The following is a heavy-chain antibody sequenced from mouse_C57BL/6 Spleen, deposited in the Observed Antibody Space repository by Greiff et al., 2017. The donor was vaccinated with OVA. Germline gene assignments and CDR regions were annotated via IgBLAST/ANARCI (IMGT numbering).Heavy chain of an antibody. CDR1: GYSITSGYY. CDR2: ISYDGSN. CDR3: ARVSGSNPDD. D-gene: IGHD1-1*01. V-gene: IGHV3-6*01. Sequence: EVQLVESGPGLVKPSQSLSLTCSVTGYSITSGYYWNWIRQFPGNKLEWMGSISYDGSNNYNPSLKNRISINRDTSKNQFFLKLNSVTTEDTAKYYCARVSGSNPDDWGKGTTLTVAS. J-gene: IGHJ2*01.